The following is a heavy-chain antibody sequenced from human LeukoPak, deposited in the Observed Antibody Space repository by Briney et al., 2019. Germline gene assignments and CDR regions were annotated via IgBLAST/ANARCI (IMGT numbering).Heavy chain of an antibody. V-gene: IGHV1-69*13. Sequence: ASVKVSCKASGGTFSSYAISWVRQAPGQGLEWMGGIIPVFGTANYAQKFQGGVTVTADESTGTAYMELSSLRSDDTAVYYCATPVGYCSRASCYPFDYWGQGTLVTVSS. J-gene: IGHJ4*02. CDR3: ATPVGYCSRASCYPFDY. CDR1: GGTFSSYA. D-gene: IGHD2-2*01. CDR2: IIPVFGTA.